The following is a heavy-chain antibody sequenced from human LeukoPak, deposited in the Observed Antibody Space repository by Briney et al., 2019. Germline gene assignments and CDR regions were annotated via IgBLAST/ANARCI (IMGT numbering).Heavy chain of an antibody. D-gene: IGHD6-19*01. Sequence: SETQSLTCAVSGYSISSGYYWGWIRQPPVKGLEWIGSIYHSGSTYYNPSLKSRVTISVDTSKNQFSLKLSSVTAADTAVYYCARRKWLVYFDYWGQGTLVTVSS. CDR1: GYSISSGYY. V-gene: IGHV4-38-2*01. CDR3: ARRKWLVYFDY. CDR2: IYHSGST. J-gene: IGHJ4*02.